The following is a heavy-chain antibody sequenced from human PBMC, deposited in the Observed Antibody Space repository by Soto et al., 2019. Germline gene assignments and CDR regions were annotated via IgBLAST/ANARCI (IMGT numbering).Heavy chain of an antibody. Sequence: QEQLVESGGDVVQPGRSLTLSCAASGYTFSANAMHWDRQAPGMGLEWVAVIAYDGTIKIYRDSVKGRFTISRDDSKSTLYLQLNSLRPEDTAGYYCARDKIKGSPDYLDSWGQGTLVTVSS. J-gene: IGHJ4*02. CDR1: GYTFSANA. CDR3: ARDKIKGSPDYLDS. V-gene: IGHV3-30-3*01. D-gene: IGHD2-15*01. CDR2: IAYDGTIK.